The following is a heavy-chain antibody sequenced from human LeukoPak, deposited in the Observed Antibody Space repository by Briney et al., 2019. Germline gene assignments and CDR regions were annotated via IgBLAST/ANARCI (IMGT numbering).Heavy chain of an antibody. D-gene: IGHD3-10*01. Sequence: GASVKVSCKASGGTFSNYVISWVRQAPGQGLEWMGGIIPMFGTANYAQKFQGRVTITTDESTGTGYMEMSSLRSEDTAVYYCARGYYYGSETYWHTNWFDPWGQGTPVTVSS. CDR3: ARGYYYGSETYWHTNWFDP. J-gene: IGHJ5*02. V-gene: IGHV1-69*05. CDR1: GGTFSNYV. CDR2: IIPMFGTA.